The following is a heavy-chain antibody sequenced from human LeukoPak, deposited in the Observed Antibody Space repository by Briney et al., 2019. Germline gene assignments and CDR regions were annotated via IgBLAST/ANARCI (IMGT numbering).Heavy chain of an antibody. V-gene: IGHV3-30-3*01. D-gene: IGHD3-9*01. CDR1: GFTFSSYA. CDR2: ISYDGSNK. CDR3: AKDQDDILTGVFDY. J-gene: IGHJ4*02. Sequence: PGGSLRLSCAASGFTFSSYAMHWARQAPGKGLEWVAVISYDGSNKYYADSVKGRFTISRDNSKNTLYLQMNSLRAEDTAVYYCAKDQDDILTGVFDYWGQGTLVTVSS.